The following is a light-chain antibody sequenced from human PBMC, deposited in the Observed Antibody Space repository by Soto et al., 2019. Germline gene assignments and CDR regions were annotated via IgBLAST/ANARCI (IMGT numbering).Light chain of an antibody. V-gene: IGKV3-20*01. CDR2: GAS. CDR3: QQFGSSWT. CDR1: ESVSSPY. J-gene: IGKJ1*01. Sequence: EIVLTQSPGTLSLSPGERATLSCRASESVSSPYLAWYQQKPGQAPRLLIHGASSRATGIPDRFSGSGSGXXXTXXISRLEPEDFAVXXXQQFGSSWTFGQGTKVEIK.